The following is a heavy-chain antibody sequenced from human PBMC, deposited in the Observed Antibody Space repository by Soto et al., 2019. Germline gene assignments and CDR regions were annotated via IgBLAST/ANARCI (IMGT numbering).Heavy chain of an antibody. CDR2: INPNGGRT. CDR1: GYTFTTHY. Sequence: QVQLVQSGTEVKKPGASVKVSCKASGYTFTTHYMHWVRQAPGQGLEWMGIINPNGGRTTYARKLQGRVTMTSDTSTNTVYVELTSLRSEDTAVYYCARAGENYGSGTFSPPLRYYFNSWGQGTLVTVSS. D-gene: IGHD3-10*01. J-gene: IGHJ4*02. CDR3: ARAGENYGSGTFSPPLRYYFNS. V-gene: IGHV1-46*04.